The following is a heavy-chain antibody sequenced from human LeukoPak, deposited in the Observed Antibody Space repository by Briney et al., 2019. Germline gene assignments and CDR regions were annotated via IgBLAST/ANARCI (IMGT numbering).Heavy chain of an antibody. J-gene: IGHJ5*02. D-gene: IGHD4-17*01. CDR3: ARGTGDPQRFDP. Sequence: GGSLRLSCATSGFTFGSYWMHWVRQAPGKGLEWVAYISSRSSATYYADSVKGRFTISRDNAKNSLYLQMNSLRDEDTAVYYCARGTGDPQRFDPWGQGTLVTVSS. CDR2: ISSRSSAT. V-gene: IGHV3-48*02. CDR1: GFTFGSYW.